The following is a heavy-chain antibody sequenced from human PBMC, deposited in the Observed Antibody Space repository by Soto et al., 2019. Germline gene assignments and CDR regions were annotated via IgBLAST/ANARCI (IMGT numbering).Heavy chain of an antibody. D-gene: IGHD3-10*01. V-gene: IGHV3-33*01. Sequence: VRLVESGGGVVQPGRSLRLSCAASGFTFSSYGMHWVRQAPGKGLEWVAVIWYDGSNKYYADSVKGRFTISRDNSKNTLYLQMNSLRAEDTAVYYCARHRGGSMVRGNWFDPWGQGTLVTVSS. CDR1: GFTFSSYG. CDR3: ARHRGGSMVRGNWFDP. CDR2: IWYDGSNK. J-gene: IGHJ5*02.